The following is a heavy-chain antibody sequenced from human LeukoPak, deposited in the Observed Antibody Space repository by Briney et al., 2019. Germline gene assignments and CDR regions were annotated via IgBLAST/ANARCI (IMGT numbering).Heavy chain of an antibody. V-gene: IGHV4-61*02. CDR3: ARDRQYYYGSGSYPNWFDP. CDR1: GGSIISGSYY. Sequence: SETLSLTCTVSGGSIISGSYYWSWIRQPAGKGLEWIGRIYTSGSTNYNPSLKSRVTISVDTSKNQFSLKLSSVTAADTAVYYCARDRQYYYGSGSYPNWFDPWGQGTLVTVSS. CDR2: IYTSGST. J-gene: IGHJ5*02. D-gene: IGHD3-10*01.